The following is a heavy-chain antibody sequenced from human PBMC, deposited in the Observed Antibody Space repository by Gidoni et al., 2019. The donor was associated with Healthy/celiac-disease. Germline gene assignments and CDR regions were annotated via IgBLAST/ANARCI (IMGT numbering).Heavy chain of an antibody. J-gene: IGHJ4*02. V-gene: IGHV4-39*01. CDR3: ARGTTVSSGYYFDY. Sequence: QLQLQESGPGLVKPSETLSLTCTVSGGSISSSSYYWGWIRQPPGRGLEWIGSIYYSGSTYYNPSLKSRVTISVDTSKNQFSLKLSSVTAADTALYYCARGTTVSSGYYFDYWGQGTLVTVSS. CDR1: GGSISSSSYY. CDR2: IYYSGST. D-gene: IGHD3-22*01.